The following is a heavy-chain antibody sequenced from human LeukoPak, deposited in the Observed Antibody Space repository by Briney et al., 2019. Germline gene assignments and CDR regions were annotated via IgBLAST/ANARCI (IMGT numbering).Heavy chain of an antibody. D-gene: IGHD3-3*01. V-gene: IGHV4-38-2*02. J-gene: IGHJ5*02. CDR3: ARNRFGVAGGWFDP. CDR1: GYSISSGYY. CDR2: IHHSGST. Sequence: SETLSLTCTVSGYSISSGYYWGWIRQPPGKGLEWIGTIHHSGSTNYNPSLKSRVTISVDKSKNQFSLKLSSVTAADTAVYYCARNRFGVAGGWFDPWGQGTLVTVSS.